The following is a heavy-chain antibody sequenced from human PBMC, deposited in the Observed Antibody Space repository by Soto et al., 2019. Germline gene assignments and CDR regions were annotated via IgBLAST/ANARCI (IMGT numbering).Heavy chain of an antibody. V-gene: IGHV1-18*01. Sequence: ASVKVSCKASGYTFTNYGISWVRQAPGQGPEWMGWISAYNGNTNYAQKLQGRVTMTTDTSTSTAYMELRSLRSDDTAMYYCARDLLGTEPESAFDFWGQGTMVTVSS. CDR1: GYTFTNYG. CDR3: ARDLLGTEPESAFDF. D-gene: IGHD3-16*01. CDR2: ISAYNGNT. J-gene: IGHJ3*01.